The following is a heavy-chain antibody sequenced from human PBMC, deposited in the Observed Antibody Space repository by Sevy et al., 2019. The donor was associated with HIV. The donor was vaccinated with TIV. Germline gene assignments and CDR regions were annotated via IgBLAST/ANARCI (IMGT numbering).Heavy chain of an antibody. J-gene: IGHJ4*02. CDR2: IRSNTDGGTT. Sequence: GGSLRLSCAASGLTFTDAWMAWVRQAPGKGLEWVGRIRSNTDGGTTEYAAPLKGRFTISRDDSKNTMYLQMNILKSVDTAVYYCTTDREYSDFKGGFDYWGRGTLVTVSS. CDR3: TTDREYSDFKGGFDY. V-gene: IGHV3-15*01. D-gene: IGHD4-17*01. CDR1: GLTFTDAW.